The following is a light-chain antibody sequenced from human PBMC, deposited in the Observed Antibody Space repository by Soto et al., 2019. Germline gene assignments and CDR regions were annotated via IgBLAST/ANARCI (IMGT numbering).Light chain of an antibody. CDR2: KAS. CDR3: QQYNSYSIT. V-gene: IGKV1-5*03. CDR1: QSISSW. Sequence: DIQMTQSPSTLSASVGERVTITCRASQSISSWLAWYQQKPGKAPKLLIYKASSLESGVPSRFSGGGSGTEFTLTISSLQPDDFATYYCQQYNSYSITFGQGTRLEIK. J-gene: IGKJ5*01.